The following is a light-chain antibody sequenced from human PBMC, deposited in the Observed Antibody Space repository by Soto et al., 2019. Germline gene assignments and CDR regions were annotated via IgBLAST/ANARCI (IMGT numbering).Light chain of an antibody. J-gene: IGKJ4*01. CDR3: QQYNSYSVT. CDR2: TAS. Sequence: DIQMPQSPSTLYASVGDRVTITCRASQSISSWLAWYQQKPGKAPKLLIYTASSLESGVPSRFSGSGSGTEFTLTIRSLQPDDGATDYGQQYNSYSVTFGGGTKVDIK. CDR1: QSISSW. V-gene: IGKV1-5*03.